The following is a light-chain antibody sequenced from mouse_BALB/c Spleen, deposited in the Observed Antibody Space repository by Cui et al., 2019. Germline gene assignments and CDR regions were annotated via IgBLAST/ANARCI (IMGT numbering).Light chain of an antibody. CDR1: SSVSY. CDR2: DTS. Sequence: HIVLTQSPAIISASPGEKVTMTCSASSSVSYMHWYQQKSGTSPKRLIYDTSKLASGVPARFSGSGSGTSYSLTISSMEAEDAATYYCQQWSSNPPTFGGGTKLEIK. CDR3: QQWSSNPPT. V-gene: IGKV4-59*01. J-gene: IGKJ2*01.